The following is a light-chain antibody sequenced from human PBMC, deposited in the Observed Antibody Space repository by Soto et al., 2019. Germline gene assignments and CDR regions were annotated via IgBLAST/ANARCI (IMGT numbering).Light chain of an antibody. V-gene: IGKV3-15*01. CDR2: DAS. CDR3: QQYNNWPPYT. J-gene: IGKJ2*01. CDR1: QSVSSN. Sequence: EIVMTQSPATLSVSPGERATLSCRASQSVSSNLAWYPQKPGQAPRLLIYDASTRATGIPARFSGSGSGTEFTLTISSLQSEDFALYYCQQYNNWPPYTFGQGTNLEIK.